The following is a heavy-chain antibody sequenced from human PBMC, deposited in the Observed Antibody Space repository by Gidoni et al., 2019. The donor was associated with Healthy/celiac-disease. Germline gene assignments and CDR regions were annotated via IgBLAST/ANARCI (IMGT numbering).Heavy chain of an antibody. D-gene: IGHD4-17*01. V-gene: IGHV3-30*04. J-gene: IGHJ4*02. Sequence: QVQLVESGGGLVQPVRSLRLSCAASGFTFSSYAMHWVRQAPGKGLEWVAVISYDGSNKYYADSVKGRFTISRDNSKNTLYLQMNSLRAEDTAVYYCARPTTVTTFAYFDYWGQGTLVTVSS. CDR2: ISYDGSNK. CDR1: GFTFSSYA. CDR3: ARPTTVTTFAYFDY.